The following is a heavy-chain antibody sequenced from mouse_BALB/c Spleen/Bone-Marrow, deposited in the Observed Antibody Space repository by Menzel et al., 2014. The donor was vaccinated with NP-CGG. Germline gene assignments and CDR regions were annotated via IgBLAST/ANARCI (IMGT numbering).Heavy chain of an antibody. V-gene: IGHV14-1*02. CDR3: TRTYSFDY. J-gene: IGHJ2*01. CDR2: IDPENGNT. CDR1: GFNIRDYY. Sequence: VQLQQSGVELVRPGALVKLSCKASGFNIRDYYMHWVKQRPEQGLEWIGWIDPENGNTIYDPKFQGKASITADTSSNTAYLQLSSLTSEDTAVYYCTRTYSFDYWGQGTTLTVSS.